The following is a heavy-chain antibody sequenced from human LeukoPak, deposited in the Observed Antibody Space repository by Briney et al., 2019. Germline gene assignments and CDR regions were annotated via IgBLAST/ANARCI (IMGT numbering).Heavy chain of an antibody. Sequence: GGSLRLSCVASGFTFDDYGMHWDRQAPGKGLEWVSYISSSSSTIYYADSVKGRFTISRDNAKNSLYLQMNSLRAEDTAVYYCARDPDTAMVTDYWGQGTLVTVSS. V-gene: IGHV3-48*01. J-gene: IGHJ4*02. CDR2: ISSSSSTI. CDR1: GFTFDDYG. CDR3: ARDPDTAMVTDY. D-gene: IGHD5-18*01.